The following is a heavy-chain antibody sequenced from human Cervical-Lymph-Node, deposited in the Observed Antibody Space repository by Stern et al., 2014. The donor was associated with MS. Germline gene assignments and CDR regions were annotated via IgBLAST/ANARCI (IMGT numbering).Heavy chain of an antibody. CDR2: IYTSGST. V-gene: IGHV4-61*02. CDR1: GGSISSGSYY. J-gene: IGHJ4*02. CDR3: ARGRGIAAAGS. Sequence: VQLVESGPGLVKPSQTLSLTCTVSGGSISSGSYYWSWIRQPAGKGLEWIGRIYTSGSTNYNPSLKSGFTISVDPSKNQFPLKLSSGTAADTAVYYCARGRGIAAAGSWGQGTLVTVSS. D-gene: IGHD6-13*01.